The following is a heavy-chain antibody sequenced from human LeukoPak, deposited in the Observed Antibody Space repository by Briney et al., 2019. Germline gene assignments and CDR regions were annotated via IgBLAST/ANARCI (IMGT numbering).Heavy chain of an antibody. D-gene: IGHD2-2*02. CDR2: IYSGGST. V-gene: IGHV3-66*02. CDR3: AKDRSGMAYHFDF. J-gene: IGHJ4*02. CDR1: EFSVGSNY. Sequence: GGSLRLSCAASEFSVGSNYMTWVRQAPGKGLEWVSLIYSGGSTYYADSVKGRFTISRDNSKNTLYLQMDSLRVEDTAVYYCAKDRSGMAYHFDFWGQGTLVTVSS.